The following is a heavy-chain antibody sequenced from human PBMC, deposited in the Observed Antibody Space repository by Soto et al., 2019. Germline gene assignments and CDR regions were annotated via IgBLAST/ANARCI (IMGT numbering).Heavy chain of an antibody. Sequence: PSETLSLTCTVSGGSISSSSYYWGWIRQPPGKGLEWIGSIYYSGSTYYNPSLKSRVTISVDTSKNQFSLKLSSVTAADTAVYYCARGERAARPAWWFDVRGPGPLVTVSS. CDR3: ARGERAARPAWWFDV. D-gene: IGHD6-6*01. J-gene: IGHJ5*02. CDR2: IYYSGST. CDR1: GGSISSSSYY. V-gene: IGHV4-39*01.